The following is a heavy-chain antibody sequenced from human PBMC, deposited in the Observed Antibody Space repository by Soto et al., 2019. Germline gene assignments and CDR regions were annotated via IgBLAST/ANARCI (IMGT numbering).Heavy chain of an antibody. Sequence: PGGSLRLSCTASGFTFSDYCMKWVRQAPGKGLEWVANIKQDGSEIDYVDSVKGRFTISRDNAKNSVYLHMSSLRAEDTAMYYCAASMSTDSCYRPLSTWGQGTLVTVSS. CDR2: IKQDGSEI. D-gene: IGHD3-22*01. CDR3: AASMSTDSCYRPLST. V-gene: IGHV3-7*01. J-gene: IGHJ5*02. CDR1: GFTFSDYC.